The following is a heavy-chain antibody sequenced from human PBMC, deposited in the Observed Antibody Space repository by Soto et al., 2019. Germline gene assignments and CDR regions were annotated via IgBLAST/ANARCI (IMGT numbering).Heavy chain of an antibody. CDR3: ARVIDRYYGSGSYLYYGMDV. J-gene: IGHJ6*02. D-gene: IGHD3-10*01. Sequence: SETLSLTCTVSGDSIRSGSYYWGWIRQAPGRGLEWIGNIYHIGTTYYNPSLKSRVTISVDTSKNQFSLKVNSMTAADTAVYYCARVIDRYYGSGSYLYYGMDVWGQGTTVT. CDR1: GDSIRSGSYY. CDR2: IYHIGTT. V-gene: IGHV4-39*01.